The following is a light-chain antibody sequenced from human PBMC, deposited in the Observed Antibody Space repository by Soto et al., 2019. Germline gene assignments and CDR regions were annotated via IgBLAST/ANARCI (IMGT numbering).Light chain of an antibody. CDR2: GAS. V-gene: IGKV3-15*01. Sequence: EIVMTQSPPTLSVSPGERATLSCRASQSVSSNLVWYQQKPGQAPRVLIYGASTRATGIPARFSGSGSGTEFTLTISSLQSEDFAVYYCQQHNDWPRTFGQGTKVDIK. J-gene: IGKJ1*01. CDR3: QQHNDWPRT. CDR1: QSVSSN.